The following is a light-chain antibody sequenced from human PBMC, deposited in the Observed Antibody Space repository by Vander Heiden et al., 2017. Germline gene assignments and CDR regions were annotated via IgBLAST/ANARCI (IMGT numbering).Light chain of an antibody. Sequence: DIQMTQSPSSLSASLGDRVTITCRTSQNIDTYLNWYQQKPGKAPKLLMYSASSLQSGVPSRVSGSVSGTDFTLTINSLQPEDFATYNCQQSYSTPYTFGQGTKLEIK. V-gene: IGKV1-39*01. J-gene: IGKJ2*01. CDR3: QQSYSTPYT. CDR2: SAS. CDR1: QNIDTY.